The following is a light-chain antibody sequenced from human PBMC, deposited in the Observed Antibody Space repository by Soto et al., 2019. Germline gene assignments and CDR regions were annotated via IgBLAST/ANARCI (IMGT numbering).Light chain of an antibody. CDR1: QGTSSY. CDR3: QQLNTYPVT. J-gene: IGKJ3*01. Sequence: DIQLTQSPSFLSASVGDRVTITCRASQGTSSYLAWYQQKSGKAPKLLLYSASTLQSGVPSRFSGSESGSEFTLTISSLQPEDFGTYYCQQLNTYPVTFGPGTKVVS. V-gene: IGKV1-9*01. CDR2: SAS.